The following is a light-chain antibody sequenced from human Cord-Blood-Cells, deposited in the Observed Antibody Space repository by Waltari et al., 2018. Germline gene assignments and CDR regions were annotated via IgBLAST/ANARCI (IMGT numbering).Light chain of an antibody. Sequence: QSVLTQPPSVSEAPRQRVPISCSGSSSNIGNNAVNWYQQLPGKAPQLLIFYDDLLPSGCSDRFSGSKPGTAASLPISGLQSGDEADYDCAAWDDSLNGPVFGGGTKLTVL. CDR2: YDD. CDR1: SSNIGNNA. V-gene: IGLV1-36*01. CDR3: AAWDDSLNGPV. J-gene: IGLJ3*02.